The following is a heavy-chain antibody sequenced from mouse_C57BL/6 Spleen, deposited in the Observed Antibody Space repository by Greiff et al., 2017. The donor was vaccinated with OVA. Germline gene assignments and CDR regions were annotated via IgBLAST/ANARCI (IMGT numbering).Heavy chain of an antibody. Sequence: EVQGVESGGGLVQPGGSLSLSCAASGFTFTDYYMSWVRQPPGKALEWLGFIRNKANGYTTEYSASVKGRFTISRDNSQSILYLQMNALRAEDSATYYCARSGYYSNYYAMDYWGQGTSVTVSS. J-gene: IGHJ4*01. V-gene: IGHV7-3*01. CDR3: ARSGYYSNYYAMDY. D-gene: IGHD2-5*01. CDR2: IRNKANGYTT. CDR1: GFTFTDYY.